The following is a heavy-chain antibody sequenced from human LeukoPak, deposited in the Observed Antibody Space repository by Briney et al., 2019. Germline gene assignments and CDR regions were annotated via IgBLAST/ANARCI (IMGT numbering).Heavy chain of an antibody. V-gene: IGHV4-59*01. CDR3: ARDTGYYDSNHYFDY. J-gene: IGHJ4*02. CDR1: SASISSYY. CDR2: IYYSGTT. Sequence: SETLSLTCTVSSASISSYYWSWIRQPPGKGLEWIGYIYYSGTTNCNPSLKSRVTISVDASKNQFSLKLSSVTAADTAVYYCARDTGYYDSNHYFDYWGQGTLVTVSS. D-gene: IGHD3-22*01.